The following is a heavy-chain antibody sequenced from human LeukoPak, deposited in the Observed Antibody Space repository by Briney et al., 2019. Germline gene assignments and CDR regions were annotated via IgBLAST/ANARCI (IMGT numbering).Heavy chain of an antibody. Sequence: GGSLRLSCAACGFTFSGSAMPWVRQASGKGLERVGRIRSKANSYATAYAASVKGRFTISRDDSKNTAYLQMNSLKTEDTAVYYCTRHSVDYWGQGTLVTVSS. V-gene: IGHV3-73*01. CDR3: TRHSVDY. CDR1: GFTFSGSA. J-gene: IGHJ4*02. CDR2: IRSKANSYAT.